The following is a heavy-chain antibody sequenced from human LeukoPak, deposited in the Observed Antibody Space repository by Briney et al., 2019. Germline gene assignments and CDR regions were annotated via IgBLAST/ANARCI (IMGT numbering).Heavy chain of an antibody. CDR3: ARDRITMVRGARTGGWFDP. CDR1: GGTFSSYA. V-gene: IGHV1-69*01. D-gene: IGHD3-10*01. J-gene: IGHJ5*02. Sequence: SVKVSCKASGGTFSSYAISWVRQAPGQGLEWMGGIITIFGTANYAQKFQGRVTITADESTSTAYMELSSLRSEDTAVYYCARDRITMVRGARTGGWFDPWGQGTLVTVSS. CDR2: IITIFGTA.